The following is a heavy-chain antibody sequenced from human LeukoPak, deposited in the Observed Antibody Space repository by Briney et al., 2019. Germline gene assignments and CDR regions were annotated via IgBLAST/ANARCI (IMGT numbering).Heavy chain of an antibody. Sequence: GGSLRLSCAASGFTFTNYVMSWVRQAPGKWLEWISYISSTSTIIYYADSVKGRFTISRDNAKNSMYLQMNSLRAEDTAVYYCVREPSQGAFDIWGQGTMVTVSS. CDR1: GFTFTNYV. J-gene: IGHJ3*02. CDR3: VREPSQGAFDI. CDR2: ISSTSTII. V-gene: IGHV3-48*01.